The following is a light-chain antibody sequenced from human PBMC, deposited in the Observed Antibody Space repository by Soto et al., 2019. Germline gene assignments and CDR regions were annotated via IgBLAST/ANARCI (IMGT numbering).Light chain of an antibody. CDR1: SSDVGGYNY. Sequence: QSALTQPASVSGSPGQSITISCTGTSSDVGGYNYVSWYQQHPGKAPKLMIYDVSNRPSGVANRLSGSKSGTTASLTISGLQAEDEADYYCSSYTSSSTPSVVFGGGTKLTVL. CDR2: DVS. CDR3: SSYTSSSTPSVV. J-gene: IGLJ2*01. V-gene: IGLV2-14*01.